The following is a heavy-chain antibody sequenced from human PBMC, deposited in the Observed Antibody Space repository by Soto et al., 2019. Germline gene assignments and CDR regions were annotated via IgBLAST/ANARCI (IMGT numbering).Heavy chain of an antibody. V-gene: IGHV4-4*07. CDR3: ARDIGSYAYGEGY. CDR1: GGSINSYW. D-gene: IGHD3-10*01. CDR2: VYSSGTT. J-gene: IGHJ4*02. Sequence: NPSETLSLTCSVSGGSINSYWLSWIRQPAGKGLEWIGRVYSSGTTDYNPSLNSRATLSVETSKNQFSLKLSSVTAADTAVYYCARDIGSYAYGEGYWGQGIQVTVYS.